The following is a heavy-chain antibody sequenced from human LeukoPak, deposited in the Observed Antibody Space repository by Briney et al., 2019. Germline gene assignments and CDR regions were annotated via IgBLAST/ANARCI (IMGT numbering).Heavy chain of an antibody. D-gene: IGHD3-22*01. CDR2: ISYDGSNK. CDR1: GFTFSSYG. V-gene: IGHV3-30*18. CDR3: AKAELSYYYDSSGYPRAALMDY. J-gene: IGHJ4*02. Sequence: LGVSLRLSCAASGFTFSSYGMHWVRQAPGKGLEWVAVISYDGSNKYYADSVKGRFTISRDNSKNTLYLQMNSLRAEDTAVYYCAKAELSYYYDSSGYPRAALMDYWGQGTLVTVSS.